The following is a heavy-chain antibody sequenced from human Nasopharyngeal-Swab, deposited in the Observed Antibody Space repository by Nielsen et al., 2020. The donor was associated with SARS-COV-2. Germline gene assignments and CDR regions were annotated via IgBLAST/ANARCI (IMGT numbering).Heavy chain of an antibody. V-gene: IGHV3-11*01. CDR1: GFTFSSYA. Sequence: GESLKISCAASGFTFSSYAMSWIRQAPGKGLEWVSYISSSGSTIYYADSVKGRFTISRDNAKNSLYLQMNSLRAEDTAVYYCARDSTMAAAGTGAFDIWGQGTMVTVSS. J-gene: IGHJ3*02. D-gene: IGHD6-13*01. CDR3: ARDSTMAAAGTGAFDI. CDR2: ISSSGSTI.